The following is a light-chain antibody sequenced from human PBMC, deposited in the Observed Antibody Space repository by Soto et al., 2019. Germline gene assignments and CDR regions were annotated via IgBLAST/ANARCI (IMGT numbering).Light chain of an antibody. CDR2: GAS. Sequence: EIVMTQSPATLSVSAGERATLSCRASQSVSINLAWYQQKPGQAPRLLIYGASTRATGVPDRFSGSGSGTDFTLTISSLQPDDFATYYCQHYNSYSEAFGQGTKVDIK. CDR1: QSVSIN. CDR3: QHYNSYSEA. J-gene: IGKJ1*01. V-gene: IGKV3D-15*01.